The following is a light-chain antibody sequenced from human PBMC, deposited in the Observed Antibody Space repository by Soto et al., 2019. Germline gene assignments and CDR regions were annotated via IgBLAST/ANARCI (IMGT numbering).Light chain of an antibody. V-gene: IGLV2-14*01. CDR1: SSDVGGYKF. Sequence: QSALTQPASVSGSPGQSITISCTGTSSDVGGYKFVSWYQEHPGKAPKLMIYEVSNRPSGVSNRFSGSKSSNTASLTISGLQAEDEADYYCCSYTSSSTYVFGTGTKSPS. CDR2: EVS. CDR3: CSYTSSSTYV. J-gene: IGLJ1*01.